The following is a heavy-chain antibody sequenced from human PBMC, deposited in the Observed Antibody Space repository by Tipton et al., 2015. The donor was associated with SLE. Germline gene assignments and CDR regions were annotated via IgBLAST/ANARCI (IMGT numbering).Heavy chain of an antibody. CDR1: GFIVSSNY. D-gene: IGHD1-1*01. CDR2: IYSGGST. Sequence: SLRLSCAASGFIVSSNYMSWVRQAPGKGLEWVSVIYSGGSTYYADSVKGRFTISRDNSKNTLYLQMNSLRAEDTAVYYCAKTEGGGTTYYFDYWGQGTLVTVSS. J-gene: IGHJ4*02. CDR3: AKTEGGGTTYYFDY. V-gene: IGHV3-53*01.